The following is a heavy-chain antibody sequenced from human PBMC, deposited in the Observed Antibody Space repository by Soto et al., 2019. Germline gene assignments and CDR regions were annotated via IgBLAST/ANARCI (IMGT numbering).Heavy chain of an antibody. V-gene: IGHV3-33*01. D-gene: IGHD4-17*01. J-gene: IGHJ5*02. Sequence: QVQLVESGGGVVQPGRSLRLSCAASGFTFSSYGMHWVRQDPGKGLEWVAVIWYDGSNKYYADSVKGRFTISRDNSKNTLYLQMNSLRAEDTAVYYCARDGLRWDNWFDPWGQGTLVTVSS. CDR2: IWYDGSNK. CDR1: GFTFSSYG. CDR3: ARDGLRWDNWFDP.